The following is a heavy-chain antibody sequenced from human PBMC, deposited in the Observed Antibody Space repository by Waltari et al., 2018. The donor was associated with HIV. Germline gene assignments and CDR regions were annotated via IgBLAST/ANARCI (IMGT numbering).Heavy chain of an antibody. CDR1: GGSFSGYY. D-gene: IGHD1-1*01. Sequence: QVQLQQWGAGLLKPSETLSLTCAVYGGSFSGYYWSWIRQPPGKGLEWIGEINHSGSTNYNPSLKSRVTISVDTSKNQFSLKLSSVTAADTAVYYCAIPEEGNEDYFDYWGQGTLVTVSS. CDR2: INHSGST. J-gene: IGHJ4*02. CDR3: AIPEEGNEDYFDY. V-gene: IGHV4-34*01.